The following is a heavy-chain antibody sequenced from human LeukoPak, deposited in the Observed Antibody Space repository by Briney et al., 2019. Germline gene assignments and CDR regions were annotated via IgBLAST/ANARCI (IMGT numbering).Heavy chain of an antibody. V-gene: IGHV3-33*01. J-gene: IGHJ4*02. CDR2: IWYDGSNK. Sequence: GGSLRLSCAASGFIFSNYGMHWVRQAPGKGPEWVALIWYDGSNKYYTDSVKGRLTISRDNSKNTLYLQMNSLRAEDTAVYYCAREGPRGNSQFDYWGQGTLVTVSS. D-gene: IGHD2/OR15-2a*01. CDR1: GFIFSNYG. CDR3: AREGPRGNSQFDY.